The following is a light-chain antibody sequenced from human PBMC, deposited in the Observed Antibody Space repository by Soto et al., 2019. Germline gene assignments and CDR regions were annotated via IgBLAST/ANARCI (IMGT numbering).Light chain of an antibody. CDR3: QNYHSAPWT. CDR1: QGISSW. Sequence: DIQMTQSPSSVSASFGDRVTITCRASQGISSWLAWYQQKPGKVPNLLIYGSSTLQSGVPSRFSASGSGTEVTLTISSLQPEDIATYYCQNYHSAPWTFGQGTKVDI. V-gene: IGKV1-27*01. CDR2: GSS. J-gene: IGKJ1*01.